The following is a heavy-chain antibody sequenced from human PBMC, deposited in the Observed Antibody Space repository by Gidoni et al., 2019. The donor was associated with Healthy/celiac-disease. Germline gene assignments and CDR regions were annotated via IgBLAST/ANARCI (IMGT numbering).Heavy chain of an antibody. CDR2: IYYSGST. J-gene: IGHJ4*02. Sequence: QLQLQESGPGLVKPSETLSLTCTVSGGSISSSSYYWGWIRQPPGKGLEWIGSIYYSGSTYYNPSLKSRVTISVDTSKNQFSLKLSSVTAADTAVYYCARDRRLPMIVVGGFDYWGQGTLVTVSS. CDR3: ARDRRLPMIVVGGFDY. V-gene: IGHV4-39*07. D-gene: IGHD3-22*01. CDR1: GGSISSSSYY.